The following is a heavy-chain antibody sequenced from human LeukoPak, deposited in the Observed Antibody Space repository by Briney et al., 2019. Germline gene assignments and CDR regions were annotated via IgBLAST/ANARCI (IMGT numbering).Heavy chain of an antibody. CDR1: GFTFSSYG. V-gene: IGHV3-30*03. CDR3: VRGYSYGYSADAFDI. D-gene: IGHD5-18*01. CDR2: ISYDGSNK. J-gene: IGHJ3*02. Sequence: GRSLRLSCAASGFTFSSYGMHWVRQAPGKGLEWVAVISYDGSNKYYADSVKGRFTISRDNSENTLYLQMNSLSAEDTAVYYSVRGYSYGYSADAFDIWGQGTMVTVSA.